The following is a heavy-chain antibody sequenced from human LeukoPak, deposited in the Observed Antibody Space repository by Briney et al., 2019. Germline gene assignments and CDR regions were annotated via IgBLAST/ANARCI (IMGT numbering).Heavy chain of an antibody. CDR2: VIPTFGTA. V-gene: IGHV1-69*01. CDR1: GGAFSSYA. Sequence: SVKVSGKASGGAFSSYAIIWVRHAPGQGLEWMGGVIPTFGTANYAQKFQGRVTITADESTSTAYMELSSLRSEDTAVYYCARDLEGIAAAGTPYGMDVWGQGTTVTVSS. D-gene: IGHD6-13*01. CDR3: ARDLEGIAAAGTPYGMDV. J-gene: IGHJ6*02.